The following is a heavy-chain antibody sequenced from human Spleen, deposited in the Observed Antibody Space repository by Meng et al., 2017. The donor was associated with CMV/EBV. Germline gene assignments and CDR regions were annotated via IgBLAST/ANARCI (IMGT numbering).Heavy chain of an antibody. D-gene: IGHD3-22*01. J-gene: IGHJ4*02. Sequence: GGSLRLSCAAPGFTFSSYAMHWVRQAPGKGLEWVAVISYDGSNKYYADSVKGRFTISRDNSKNTLYLQMNSLRAEDTAVYYCARDWAGYDSSGYYLYWGQGTLVTVSS. CDR2: ISYDGSNK. CDR3: ARDWAGYDSSGYYLY. CDR1: GFTFSSYA. V-gene: IGHV3-30-3*01.